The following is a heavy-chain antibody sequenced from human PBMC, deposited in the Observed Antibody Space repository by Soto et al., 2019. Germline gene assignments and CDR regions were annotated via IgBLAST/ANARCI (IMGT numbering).Heavy chain of an antibody. J-gene: IGHJ3*02. V-gene: IGHV3-64D*08. D-gene: IGHD1-1*01. CDR1: GFNFGNYA. CDR3: VKARWTSTTDDGFAM. Sequence: EEQLVESGGGLVQPGGSLRLSCSASGFNFGNYAMHWVRQSPGKGLEYVSGINTDGGSTYYADYVKDRFTISRDNSKKTLDLQISRLRSDDTAAYHCVKARWTSTTDDGFAMWGQGTMVTVYS. CDR2: INTDGGST.